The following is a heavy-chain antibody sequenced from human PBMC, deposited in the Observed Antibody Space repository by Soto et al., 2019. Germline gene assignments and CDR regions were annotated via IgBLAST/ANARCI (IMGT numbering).Heavy chain of an antibody. CDR1: GYTFTSYG. V-gene: IGHV1-18*01. CDR3: ARDFPEVTYKNYFDY. D-gene: IGHD4-4*01. J-gene: IGHJ4*02. CDR2: ISAYNGNT. Sequence: ASVKVSCKASGYTFTSYGISWVRQAPGQGLEWMGWISAYNGNTNYAQKLQGRVTMTTDTSTSTAFMELRSLRSDDTAVDYCARDFPEVTYKNYFDYWGQGTLVTVSS.